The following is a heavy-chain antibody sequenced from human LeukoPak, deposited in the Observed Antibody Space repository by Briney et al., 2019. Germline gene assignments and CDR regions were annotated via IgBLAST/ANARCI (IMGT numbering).Heavy chain of an antibody. CDR1: GFTFSSYG. Sequence: GGSLRLSCAASGFTFSSYGMHWVRQAPGKGLEWVAFIRYDGSNKYYADSVKGRFTISRDNSENTLYLQMNSLRTEDTAVYYCPKSYSSGSWYMDVWGKGTTVTVSS. V-gene: IGHV3-30*02. CDR3: PKSYSSGSWYMDV. CDR2: IRYDGSNK. D-gene: IGHD6-19*01. J-gene: IGHJ6*03.